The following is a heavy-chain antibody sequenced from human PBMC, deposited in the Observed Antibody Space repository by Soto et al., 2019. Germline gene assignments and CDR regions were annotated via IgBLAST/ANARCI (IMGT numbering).Heavy chain of an antibody. CDR3: AKLFTIFGVVKLGWFDP. V-gene: IGHV3-23*01. CDR2: ISGSGGST. Sequence: GGSLRLSCAASGFTFSSYAMSWVRQAPGKGLEWVSAISGSGGSTYYADSVQGRFTISRDNSKNTLYLQMNSLRAEDTAVYYCAKLFTIFGVVKLGWFDPWGQGTLVTVSS. CDR1: GFTFSSYA. J-gene: IGHJ5*02. D-gene: IGHD3-3*01.